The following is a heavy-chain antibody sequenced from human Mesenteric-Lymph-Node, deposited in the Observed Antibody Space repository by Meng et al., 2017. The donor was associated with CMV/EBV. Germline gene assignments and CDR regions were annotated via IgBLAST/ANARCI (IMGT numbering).Heavy chain of an antibody. Sequence: QVLLRQWGAGLLKPSETLSLPCAVYGGSFSGYYWSWIRQPPGKGLEWIGEINHSGSTNYNPSLKSRVTISVDTSKNQFSLKLSSVTAADTAVYYCARHQRWLKSEGGFNYWGQGTLVTVSS. J-gene: IGHJ4*02. V-gene: IGHV4-34*01. CDR1: GGSFSGYY. CDR2: INHSGST. D-gene: IGHD4-23*01. CDR3: ARHQRWLKSEGGFNY.